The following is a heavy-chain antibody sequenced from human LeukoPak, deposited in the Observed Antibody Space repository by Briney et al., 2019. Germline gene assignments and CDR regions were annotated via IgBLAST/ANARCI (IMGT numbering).Heavy chain of an antibody. CDR1: GGSFSGYY. CDR3: ARVGGYLSWFDP. CDR2: INHSGST. D-gene: IGHD2-15*01. J-gene: IGHJ5*02. V-gene: IGHV4-34*01. Sequence: SETLSLTCAVYGGSFSGYYWSWIRQPPGKGLEWIGEINHSGSTNYNPSLKSRVTISVDTSKNQFSLKLNSVTAEDTAVYYCARVGGYLSWFDPWGQGTLVTVSS.